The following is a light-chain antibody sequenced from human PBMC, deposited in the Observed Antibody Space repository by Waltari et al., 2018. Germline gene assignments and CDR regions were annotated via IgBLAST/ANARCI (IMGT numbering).Light chain of an antibody. CDR2: EVT. CDR3: SSYTSHDTLRWV. J-gene: IGLJ3*02. V-gene: IGLV2-14*03. Sequence: QPALTQPASVSGSPGQSITISCTGTSSDVGDYNYVSWYQQYPGKAPKLMIFEVTNLPSGVSDRFSGSQSGNTASLSISGLQADDEAVYYCSSYTSHDTLRWVFGGGTKLTVL. CDR1: SSDVGDYNY.